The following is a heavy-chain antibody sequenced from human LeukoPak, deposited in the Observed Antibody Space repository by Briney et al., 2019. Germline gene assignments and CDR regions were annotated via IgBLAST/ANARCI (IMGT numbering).Heavy chain of an antibody. Sequence: SVKVSCKASGGTFSSYAISWVRQAPGQGLEWMGRIIPIFGTANYAQKFQGRVTITTDESTSTAYMELSSLRSEDTAVYYCASGPANYYDSSGYPPFDYWGLGTLVTVSS. CDR1: GGTFSSYA. V-gene: IGHV1-69*05. CDR2: IIPIFGTA. D-gene: IGHD3-22*01. J-gene: IGHJ4*02. CDR3: ASGPANYYDSSGYPPFDY.